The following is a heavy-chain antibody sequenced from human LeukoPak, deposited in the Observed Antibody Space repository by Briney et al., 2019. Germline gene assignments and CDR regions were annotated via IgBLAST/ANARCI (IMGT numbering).Heavy chain of an antibody. CDR3: ARGPTVTMTPGDFDS. Sequence: PGGSLRLSCAASGFTFSRYWMSWVRQAPGKGLEWVANIKQGGSEKYYVDSVKGRFIISRDNAKNSLYLQMNSLRDEDTAMYYCARGPTVTMTPGDFDSWGLGTLVTVSS. CDR2: IKQGGSEK. D-gene: IGHD3-22*01. V-gene: IGHV3-7*01. J-gene: IGHJ4*02. CDR1: GFTFSRYW.